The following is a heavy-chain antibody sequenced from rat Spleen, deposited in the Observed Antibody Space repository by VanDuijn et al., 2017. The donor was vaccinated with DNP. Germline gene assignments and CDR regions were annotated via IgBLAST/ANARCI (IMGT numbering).Heavy chain of an antibody. Sequence: EVQLVESGGDLVQPGRSLKLSCVASGFTFNNYWMTWIRQVPGEGLEWVASISSSGGSTYYRDSVKGRFTVSRDNAKSTLYLQMDSLRSEDTATYYCTRDLNHGYNYAFDYWGQGVMVTVSS. V-gene: IGHV5-31*01. J-gene: IGHJ2*01. CDR1: GFTFNNYW. D-gene: IGHD1-4*01. CDR3: TRDLNHGYNYAFDY. CDR2: ISSSGGST.